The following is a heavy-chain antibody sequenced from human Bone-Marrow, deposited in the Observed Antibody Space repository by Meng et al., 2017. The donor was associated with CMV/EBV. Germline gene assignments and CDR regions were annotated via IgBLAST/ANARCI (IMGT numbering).Heavy chain of an antibody. CDR2: IKQDGSEK. J-gene: IGHJ6*02. CDR3: ARDPARFDFWSGHYYYYGMDV. Sequence: GSLRLSCAASGFTFSSYWMSWVRQAPGKGLEWVANIKQDGSEKYYVDSVKGRFTISRDNAKNSLYLQMNSLRAEDTAVYYCARDPARFDFWSGHYYYYGMDVWGQGTTVTVSS. D-gene: IGHD3-3*01. V-gene: IGHV3-7*01. CDR1: GFTFSSYW.